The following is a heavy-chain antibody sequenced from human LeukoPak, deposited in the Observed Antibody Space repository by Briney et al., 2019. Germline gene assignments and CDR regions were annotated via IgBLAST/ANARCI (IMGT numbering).Heavy chain of an antibody. Sequence: GGSLRLSCAATGFKFSRHAMNWLRQLPGKGLEWVSTITYSGANTYYDDSVKGRFTISRDNLEKMLYLRMDSLRPDDNAIYYCARAAGGTAHYFMYVWGKGAPLTVSS. D-gene: IGHD3-16*01. CDR3: ARAAGGTAHYFMYV. CDR1: GFKFSRHA. J-gene: IGHJ6*03. V-gene: IGHV3-23*01. CDR2: ITYSGANT.